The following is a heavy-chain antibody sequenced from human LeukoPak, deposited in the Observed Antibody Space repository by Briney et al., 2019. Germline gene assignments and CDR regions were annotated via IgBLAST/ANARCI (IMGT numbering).Heavy chain of an antibody. Sequence: PSETLSLTCTVSGYSISSGYYWGWIRQPPGKGLEWIGSIYHSGSTYYNPSLKSRVTISVDTSKNQFSLKLSSVTAADTAVYYCARDPWGSDYWGQGTLVTVSS. CDR1: GYSISSGYY. CDR2: IYHSGST. V-gene: IGHV4-38-2*02. CDR3: ARDPWGSDY. D-gene: IGHD7-27*01. J-gene: IGHJ4*02.